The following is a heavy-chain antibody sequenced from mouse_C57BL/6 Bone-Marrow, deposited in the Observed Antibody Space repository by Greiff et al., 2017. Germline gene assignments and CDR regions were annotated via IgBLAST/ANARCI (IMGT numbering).Heavy chain of an antibody. D-gene: IGHD2-3*01. V-gene: IGHV5-6*01. CDR2: ISSGGSYT. Sequence: EVKLVESGGDLVKPGGSLKLSCAASGFTFSSYGMSWVRQTPDKRLEWVATISSGGSYTYYPDSGKGRFTISRDNAKNTLYLQMSSLKSEDTAMYYCARLYDGYSFDYWGQGTTLTVSS. CDR1: GFTFSSYG. CDR3: ARLYDGYSFDY. J-gene: IGHJ2*01.